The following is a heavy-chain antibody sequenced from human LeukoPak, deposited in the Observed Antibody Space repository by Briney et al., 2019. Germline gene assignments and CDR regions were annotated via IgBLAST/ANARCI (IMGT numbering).Heavy chain of an antibody. CDR3: AKDGPMITFGGVIVNPLDAFDI. V-gene: IGHV3-23*01. J-gene: IGHJ3*02. CDR2: ISGSGGST. Sequence: GSLRLSCAASGFTFSSYAMSWVRQAPGKGLEWVSAISGSGGSTYYADSVKGRFTISRDNPKNTLYLQMNSLRAEDTAVYYCAKDGPMITFGGVIVNPLDAFDIWGQGTMVTVSS. CDR1: GFTFSSYA. D-gene: IGHD3-16*02.